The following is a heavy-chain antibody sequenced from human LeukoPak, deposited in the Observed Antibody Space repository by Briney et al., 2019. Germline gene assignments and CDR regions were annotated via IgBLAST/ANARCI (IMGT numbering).Heavy chain of an antibody. CDR1: GYTFTGYY. D-gene: IGHD5-12*01. Sequence: ASVKVSCKASGYTFTGYYMHWVRQAPGQGLEWMGWINPNSGGTNYAQKFQGRVTMTRDTSISTACMELSRLRSDDTAVYYCARAGYSGYEFGYWGQGTLVTVSS. CDR3: ARAGYSGYEFGY. V-gene: IGHV1-2*02. J-gene: IGHJ4*02. CDR2: INPNSGGT.